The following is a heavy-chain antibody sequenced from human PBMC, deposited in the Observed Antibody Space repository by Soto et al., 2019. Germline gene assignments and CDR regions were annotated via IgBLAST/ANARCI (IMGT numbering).Heavy chain of an antibody. CDR3: ANFVGWYYFDY. CDR2: ISGRGGTT. D-gene: IGHD6-19*01. Sequence: PGGYLRLSCAASGFTFSSYAMSWVRQAPGKGLEWVSPISGRGGTTYYADSVKGRFTISRDNSKNTLYLQMNSLRAEDTAVYYCANFVGWYYFDYWGQGTLVTVSS. J-gene: IGHJ4*02. V-gene: IGHV3-23*01. CDR1: GFTFSSYA.